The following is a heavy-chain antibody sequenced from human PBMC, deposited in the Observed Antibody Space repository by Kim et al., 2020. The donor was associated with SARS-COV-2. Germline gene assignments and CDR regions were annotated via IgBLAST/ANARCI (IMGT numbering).Heavy chain of an antibody. D-gene: IGHD3-22*01. CDR2: IVVGSGNT. CDR3: AAFRPVPLPGPLSDRYYYDSSGYYLRDYYYGMDV. V-gene: IGHV1-58*01. CDR1: GFTFTSSA. J-gene: IGHJ6*02. Sequence: SVKVSCKASGFTFTSSAVQWVRQARGQRLEWIGWIVVGSGNTNYAQKLQERVTITRDMSTSTAYMELSSLRSEDTAVYYCAAFRPVPLPGPLSDRYYYDSSGYYLRDYYYGMDVWGQGTTVTVSS.